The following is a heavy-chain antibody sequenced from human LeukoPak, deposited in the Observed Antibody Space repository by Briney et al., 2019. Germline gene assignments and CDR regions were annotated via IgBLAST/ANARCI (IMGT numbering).Heavy chain of an antibody. CDR1: GFTFSSYG. V-gene: IGHV3-33*06. D-gene: IGHD3-22*01. J-gene: IGHJ4*02. CDR2: IWYDGSNK. CDR3: AKDGTYYYDSSGYRYFDY. Sequence: GGSLRLSCAASGFTFSSYGMHWVRQAPGKGLEWVAVIWYDGSNKYYADSVKGRFTISRDNSKNTLYLQMNSLRAEDTAVYYCAKDGTYYYDSSGYRYFDYWGQGTLVTVSS.